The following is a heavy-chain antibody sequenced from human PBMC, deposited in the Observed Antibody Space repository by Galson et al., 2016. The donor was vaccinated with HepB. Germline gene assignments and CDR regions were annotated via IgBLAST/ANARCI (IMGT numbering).Heavy chain of an antibody. V-gene: IGHV2-5*04. D-gene: IGHD3-10*01. J-gene: IGHJ4*02. CDR3: VYAYDPYCSGTFDY. CDR1: GFSISTSGMG. CDR2: IYWNDDK. Sequence: PALVKPTQTLTLTCTFSGFSISTSGMGVGWIRQPPGKALDWLAVIYWNDDKRYSPSLKSRLTITKDTSKNQVVLTMTKMDPVDTATYYCVYAYDPYCSGTFDYRGQGTLVTVSS.